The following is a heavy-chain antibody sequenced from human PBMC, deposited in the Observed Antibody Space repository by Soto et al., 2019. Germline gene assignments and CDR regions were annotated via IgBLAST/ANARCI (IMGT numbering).Heavy chain of an antibody. CDR2: FDPEDGET. CDR1: GYTLTELS. J-gene: IGHJ5*02. D-gene: IGHD3-9*01. Sequence: ASVKVSCKVSGYTLTELSMHWVRQAPGKGLEWMGGFDPEDGETIYAQKFQGRVTMTENTSTDTAYMELSNLRSEDTAVYYCATSYDILTGYHHWGQGTLVTVSS. V-gene: IGHV1-24*01. CDR3: ATSYDILTGYHH.